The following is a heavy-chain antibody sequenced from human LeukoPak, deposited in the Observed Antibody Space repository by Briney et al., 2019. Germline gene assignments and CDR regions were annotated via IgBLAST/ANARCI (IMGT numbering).Heavy chain of an antibody. V-gene: IGHV3-7*01. CDR1: GFTFGKYW. Sequence: GGSLRLSCVASGFTFGKYWMSWVRQAPGKGLEWVANIKLDGSEKNYVDSVKSRFTISRDNSKNTLYLQMNSLRAEDTAVYYCAREVGIVVVTRWFDPWGQGTLVTVSS. J-gene: IGHJ5*02. D-gene: IGHD3-22*01. CDR2: IKLDGSEK. CDR3: AREVGIVVVTRWFDP.